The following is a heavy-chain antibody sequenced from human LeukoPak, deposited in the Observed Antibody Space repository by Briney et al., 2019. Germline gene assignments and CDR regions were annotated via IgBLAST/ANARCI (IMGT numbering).Heavy chain of an antibody. Sequence: PGGSLRLSCEVVRFTFSNYGMSWVRQAPGKGLEWVSGISGSGGSTYYADSVKGRFTFFGDNSRNTLYLQMSSLRAEDTAVYFCARDVEGGTFDIWGQGTTVTVSS. CDR2: ISGSGGST. J-gene: IGHJ3*02. D-gene: IGHD3-16*01. CDR1: RFTFSNYG. V-gene: IGHV3-23*01. CDR3: ARDVEGGTFDI.